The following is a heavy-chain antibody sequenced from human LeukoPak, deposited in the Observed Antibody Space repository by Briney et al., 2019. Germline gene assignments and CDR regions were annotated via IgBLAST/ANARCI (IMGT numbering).Heavy chain of an antibody. Sequence: GGSLRLSCAASGFTFSSYWMSWVRQAPGKGLEWVANIYQDGRERYYEDSVKGRFTISRDNAKNSLYLQMNSLRAEDTAVYYCAELGITMIGGVRGKGTTVTISS. CDR3: AELGITMIGGV. J-gene: IGHJ6*04. D-gene: IGHD3-10*02. CDR2: IYQDGRER. CDR1: GFTFSSYW. V-gene: IGHV3-7*01.